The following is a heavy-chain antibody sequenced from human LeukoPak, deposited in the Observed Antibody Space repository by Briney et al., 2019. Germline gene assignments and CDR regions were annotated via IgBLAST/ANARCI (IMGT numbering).Heavy chain of an antibody. CDR2: IYTSGGA. CDR1: GDSISSYY. J-gene: IGHJ6*03. D-gene: IGHD3-10*01. CDR3: ARDVVQMVRGVTYYYYMDV. Sequence: PSETLSLTCTVSGDSISSYYWNWIRQPAGKGLEWIGRIYTSGGANYNPSLKSRVTMSVDTSKNQFSLKLSSVTAADTAVYYCARDVVQMVRGVTYYYYMDVWGKGTTVTISS. V-gene: IGHV4-4*07.